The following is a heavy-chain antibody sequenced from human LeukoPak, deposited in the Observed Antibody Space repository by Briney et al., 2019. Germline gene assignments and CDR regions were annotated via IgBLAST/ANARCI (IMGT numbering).Heavy chain of an antibody. Sequence: GGSLRLSCTASGFTFGDYAMSWFRQAPGKGLEWVGFIRSKAYGGTTEYAASVKGRFTISRDDSKSIAYLQMNSLKTEDTAVYYCTREDPYYDSSGYFIDYWGQGTLVTVSS. D-gene: IGHD3-22*01. CDR2: IRSKAYGGTT. CDR1: GFTFGDYA. V-gene: IGHV3-49*03. J-gene: IGHJ4*02. CDR3: TREDPYYDSSGYFIDY.